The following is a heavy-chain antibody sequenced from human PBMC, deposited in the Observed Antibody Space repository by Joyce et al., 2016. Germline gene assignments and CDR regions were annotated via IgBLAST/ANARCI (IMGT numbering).Heavy chain of an antibody. V-gene: IGHV3-7*03. CDR1: GFTFSISW. J-gene: IGHJ4*01. CDR2: INYDGSEE. D-gene: IGHD1-1*01. CDR3: ARALGSPSNDH. Sequence: EVQLVESGGGLVQPGGSLRLSCAASGFTFSISWMSWVRQAPGKGLEWVANINYDGSEEYSADSLEGRFTVSRANAKNSLYLQMNSLRAEDTAVYYCARALGSPSNDHWGQGVLVTVSS.